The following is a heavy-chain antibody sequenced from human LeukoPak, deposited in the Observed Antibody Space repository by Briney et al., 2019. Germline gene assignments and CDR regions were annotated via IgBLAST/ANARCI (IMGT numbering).Heavy chain of an antibody. D-gene: IGHD3-16*01. J-gene: IGHJ5*02. CDR2: TYYRSKWYN. CDR1: GDSVSSNSAG. CDR3: ARGGGAIAT. Sequence: SQTLSLTCAISGDSVSSNSAGWSWIRHSPSRGLEWLGRTYYRSKWYNDYAVSVKSRITINPDTSKNQLSLQLNSVTPEDTAVYYCARGGGAIATWGQGTLVTVSS. V-gene: IGHV6-1*01.